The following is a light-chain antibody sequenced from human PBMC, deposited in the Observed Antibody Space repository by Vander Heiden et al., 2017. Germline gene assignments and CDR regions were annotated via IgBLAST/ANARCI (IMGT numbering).Light chain of an antibody. V-gene: IGLV2-11*01. Sequence: QSALTQPRSVSGSPGQSATISCTGTSSAVGGYNYVSWYQQHPGKAPKLMIYDVSKRPSGVPDRFSGSKSGNTASLTISGLQAEDEADYYCCSYAGSYTRVFGGGTKLTVL. J-gene: IGLJ3*02. CDR1: SSAVGGYNY. CDR3: CSYAGSYTRV. CDR2: DVS.